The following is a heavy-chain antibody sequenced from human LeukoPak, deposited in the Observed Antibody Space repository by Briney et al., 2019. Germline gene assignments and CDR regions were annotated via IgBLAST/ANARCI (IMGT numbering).Heavy chain of an antibody. CDR2: ITSDGSST. V-gene: IGHV3-74*01. CDR3: AKSTANVLNYYFDS. CDR1: GFTFSSYW. D-gene: IGHD2-8*01. J-gene: IGHJ4*02. Sequence: PGGSLRLSCAASGFTFSSYWMHWVRQAPGEGLVWVARITSDGSSTSHADSVKGRFTISRDNSKNTLYLQMNSLRAEDTAIYYCAKSTANVLNYYFDSWGQGTLVTVSS.